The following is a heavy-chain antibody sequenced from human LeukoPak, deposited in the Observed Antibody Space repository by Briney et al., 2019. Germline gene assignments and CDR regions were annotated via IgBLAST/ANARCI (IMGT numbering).Heavy chain of an antibody. CDR2: ITYSGEYT. D-gene: IGHD3-9*01. CDR1: GFTFSSYS. Sequence: PGGSLRLSCAASGFTFSSYSMSWVRQAPGKGLEWVSAITYSGEYTDYADSVKGRFTISRDNSKNTLYPQMSSLRADDTAVYFCAKRSSGTSGYFDSWGQGTMVTVSS. J-gene: IGHJ3*01. CDR3: AKRSSGTSGYFDS. V-gene: IGHV3-23*01.